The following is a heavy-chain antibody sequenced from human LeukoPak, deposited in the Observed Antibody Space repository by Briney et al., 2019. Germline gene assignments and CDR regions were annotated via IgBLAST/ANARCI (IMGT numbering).Heavy chain of an antibody. V-gene: IGHV4-34*01. CDR1: GGSFSGYY. D-gene: IGHD5-12*01. CDR3: ARGRGIVATISRYYYYYYMDV. J-gene: IGHJ6*03. Sequence: SETLSLTCAVYGGSFSGYYWSWIRQPPGKGLEWIGEINHSGSTNYNPSLKSRVTISVDTSKNQFSLKLSSVTAAGTAVYYCARGRGIVATISRYYYYYYMDVWGKGTTVTVSS. CDR2: INHSGST.